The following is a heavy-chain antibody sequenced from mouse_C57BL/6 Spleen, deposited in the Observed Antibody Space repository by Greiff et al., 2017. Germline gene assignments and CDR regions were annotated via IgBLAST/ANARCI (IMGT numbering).Heavy chain of an antibody. CDR2: INPNNGGT. CDR1: GYTFTDYY. CDR3: AIGTGYPDY. V-gene: IGHV1-26*01. D-gene: IGHD2-14*01. Sequence: EVQLQQSGPELVKPGASVKISCKASGYTFTDYYMNWVKQSPGKSLEWIGDINPNNGGTSYNQKFKGKATLTVDKSSSTAYMELRSLTSEDSAVYYCAIGTGYPDYWGQGTTLTVAS. J-gene: IGHJ2*01.